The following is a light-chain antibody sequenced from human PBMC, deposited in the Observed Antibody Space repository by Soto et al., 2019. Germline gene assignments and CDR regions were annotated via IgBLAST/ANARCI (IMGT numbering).Light chain of an antibody. CDR3: SSYGGRSTYV. V-gene: IGLV2-23*01. CDR2: EGS. J-gene: IGLJ1*01. Sequence: QLVLTQPASVSGSPGQSITISCTGTSSDVGSYNLVSWYQQHPGKAPKLLIYEGSKRPSGVSNRFSGSKSANTASLTISGLQPEDEADYFCSSYGGRSTYVFGPGTKVTVL. CDR1: SSDVGSYNL.